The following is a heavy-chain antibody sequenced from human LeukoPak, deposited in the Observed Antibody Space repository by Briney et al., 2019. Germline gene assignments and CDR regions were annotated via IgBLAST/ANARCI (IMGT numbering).Heavy chain of an antibody. CDR2: ISAYNGNT. J-gene: IGHJ4*02. V-gene: IGHV1-18*01. D-gene: IGHD6-6*01. CDR3: ERDIIEYSSSSASGY. CDR1: GYTFSSYG. Sequence: ASVKVSCKASGYTFSSYGISWVRKAPGQGLEWMGWISAYNGNTNYAQKFQGRVTMTTDTSTSTAYMELRSLRSDDTAVYYCERDIIEYSSSSASGYWGQGTLVTVSS.